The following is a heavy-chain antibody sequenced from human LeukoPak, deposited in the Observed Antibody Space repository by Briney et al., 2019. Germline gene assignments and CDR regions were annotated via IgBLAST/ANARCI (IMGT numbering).Heavy chain of an antibody. J-gene: IGHJ4*02. V-gene: IGHV3-30*18. CDR2: ISYDGSNK. Sequence: PGGSLRLSCAASGFTFSSYGMHWVRQAPGKGLEWVAVISYDGSNKYYADSVKGRFTISRDNPKNTLYLQMNSLRAEDTAVYYCAKDLSRGNDDYWGQGTLVTVSS. CDR1: GFTFSSYG. CDR3: AKDLSRGNDDY. D-gene: IGHD4-23*01.